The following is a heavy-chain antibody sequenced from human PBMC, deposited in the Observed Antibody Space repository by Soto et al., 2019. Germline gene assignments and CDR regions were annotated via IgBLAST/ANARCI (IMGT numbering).Heavy chain of an antibody. J-gene: IGHJ4*02. CDR3: VGGQYYFDS. CDR1: GFPFTSYG. Sequence: QVQLVESGGGVVQPGRSLRLSCAASGFPFTSYGMHWVREGPDKGLEWVAIISYDGSDKYYADSVKGRFTISRDNARNPLYLQMNSRRPEDTALYYCVGGQYYFDSRGQVSLVIVSS. D-gene: IGHD3-10*01. V-gene: IGHV3-30*03. CDR2: ISYDGSDK.